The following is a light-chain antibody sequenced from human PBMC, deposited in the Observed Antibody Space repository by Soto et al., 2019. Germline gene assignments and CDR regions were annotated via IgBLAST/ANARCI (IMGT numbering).Light chain of an antibody. Sequence: EIVLTQSPVTLSLSPLEIATLSFRASQSVRTFLAWYQQKPGQAPRLLVYDASNRATDIPARFSGSGSGTDFTLTISSLETEDFAVYYCQQRSDAITFGQGTRLEIK. CDR2: DAS. CDR1: QSVRTF. CDR3: QQRSDAIT. J-gene: IGKJ5*01. V-gene: IGKV3-11*01.